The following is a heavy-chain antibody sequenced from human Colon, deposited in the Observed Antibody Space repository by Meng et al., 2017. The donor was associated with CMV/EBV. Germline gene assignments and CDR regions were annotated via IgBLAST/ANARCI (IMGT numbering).Heavy chain of an antibody. Sequence: GESLKISCEGSGFPFNSHSMNWVRQAPGKGLEWISYISSSGKDEYYADSVKGRFTISRDNTQSSLYLQMNSLRAEDTAVYFCARDQGYCSSSTSCYYYGMDVWGQGTLVTVSS. CDR2: ISSSGKDE. CDR3: ARDQGYCSSSTSCYYYGMDV. V-gene: IGHV3-21*05. D-gene: IGHD2-2*01. J-gene: IGHJ6*02. CDR1: GFPFNSHS.